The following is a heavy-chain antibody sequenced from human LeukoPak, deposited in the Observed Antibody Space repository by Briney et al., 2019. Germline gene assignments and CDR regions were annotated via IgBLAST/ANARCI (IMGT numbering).Heavy chain of an antibody. D-gene: IGHD5-12*01. J-gene: IGHJ4*02. CDR2: ISWNSGSI. CDR1: GFTFDDYA. CDR3: AKDSSGYYGVFDY. Sequence: GRSLRLSCAASGFTFDDYAMHWVRQAPGKGLEWVSGISWNSGSIGYADSVKGRFTISRDNAKNSLYLQMNSLRAEDTALYYRAKDSSGYYGVFDYWGQGALVTVSS. V-gene: IGHV3-9*01.